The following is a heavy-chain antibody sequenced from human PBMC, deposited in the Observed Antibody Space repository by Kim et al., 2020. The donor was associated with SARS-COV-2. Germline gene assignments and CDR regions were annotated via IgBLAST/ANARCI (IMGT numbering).Heavy chain of an antibody. V-gene: IGHV1-69*13. CDR3: ARLPNTIFGVDGMDV. D-gene: IGHD3-3*01. Sequence: ASVKVSCKASGGTFSSYAISWVRQAPGQGLEWMGGIIPIFGTANYAQKFQGRVTITADESTSTAYMELSSLRSEDTAVYYCARLPNTIFGVDGMDVWGQGTTVTVSS. J-gene: IGHJ6*02. CDR1: GGTFSSYA. CDR2: IIPIFGTA.